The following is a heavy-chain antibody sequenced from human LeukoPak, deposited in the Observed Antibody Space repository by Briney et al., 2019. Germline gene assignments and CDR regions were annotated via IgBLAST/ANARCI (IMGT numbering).Heavy chain of an antibody. V-gene: IGHV3-21*01. D-gene: IGHD6-6*01. CDR1: GFTSSSYS. CDR3: ARDFHSAPGPFDY. Sequence: PGGSLRLSCAASGFTSSSYSMNWVRQAPGKGLEWVSSISSSSSYIYYADSVKGRFTISRDNAKNSLYLQMNSLRAEDTAVYYCARDFHSAPGPFDYWGQGTLVTVSS. J-gene: IGHJ4*02. CDR2: ISSSSSYI.